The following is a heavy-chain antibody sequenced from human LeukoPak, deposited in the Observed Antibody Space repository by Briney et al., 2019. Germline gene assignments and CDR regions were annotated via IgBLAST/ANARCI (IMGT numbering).Heavy chain of an antibody. CDR3: ARDVSDENASASRMHLDS. J-gene: IGHJ4*02. Sequence: GGTLKISCEDSGFTFSNYWMTWVRQAPGKVQECVANIRQDGREKNYVDSVKGRFTISRDNARNSLILQMNRLRAEDAAVYYCARDVSDENASASRMHLDSWGRGTLVSVSS. CDR1: GFTFSNYW. V-gene: IGHV3-7*03. CDR2: IRQDGREK. D-gene: IGHD2-15*01.